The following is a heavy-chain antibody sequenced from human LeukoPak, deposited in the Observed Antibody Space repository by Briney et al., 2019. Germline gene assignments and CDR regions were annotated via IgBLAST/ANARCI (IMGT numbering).Heavy chain of an antibody. CDR1: GFTFSSYA. CDR3: ARDSPNDY. J-gene: IGHJ4*02. D-gene: IGHD4/OR15-4a*01. CDR2: ISYDGSNK. Sequence: GGSLRLSCAASGFTFSSYAMHWVRQAPGKGLEWVAVISYDGSNKYYADSVKGRFTISRDNSKNTLYLQMNSLRAEDTAVYYCARDSPNDYWGQGTLVTVSS. V-gene: IGHV3-30*04.